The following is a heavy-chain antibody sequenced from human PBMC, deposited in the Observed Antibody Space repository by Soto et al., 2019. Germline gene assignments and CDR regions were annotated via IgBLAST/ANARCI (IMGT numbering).Heavy chain of an antibody. V-gene: IGHV3-53*01. J-gene: IGHJ4*02. CDR1: GFTVSSNY. CDR3: ARGSTSGYDLYYFDY. Sequence: GGSLRLSCAASGFTVSSNYMSWVRQAPGKGLEWVSVIYSGGSTYYADSVKGRFTISRDNSKNTLYLQMNSLRAEDTAVYYCARGSTSGYDLYYFDYWGQGTLVTVSS. D-gene: IGHD5-12*01. CDR2: IYSGGST.